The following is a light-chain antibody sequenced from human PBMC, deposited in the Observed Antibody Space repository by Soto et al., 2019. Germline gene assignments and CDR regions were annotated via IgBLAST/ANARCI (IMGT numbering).Light chain of an antibody. Sequence: QSALTQTASVAGSPGQSITLSCTGTSSDVGGYNYVSWYQHHPGKAPKLMIYEVSSRPSGVSNRFSGSKSGNTASLIISGLHAEDEADYYCSSYTSISTSVFGTGTEVTVL. CDR1: SSDVGGYNY. CDR3: SSYTSISTSV. J-gene: IGLJ1*01. CDR2: EVS. V-gene: IGLV2-14*01.